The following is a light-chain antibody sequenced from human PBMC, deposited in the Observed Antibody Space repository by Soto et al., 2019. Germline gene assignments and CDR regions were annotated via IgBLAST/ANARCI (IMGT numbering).Light chain of an antibody. Sequence: QSVLTQPASVSGSPGQSITISCTGTSSDVGGYNYVSWYQQHPGKAPKLMIYDVSNRPSGVSNRFSGSKSSNTASLTISGLQAEDEADYYCSSYTSSSTLEFGGGTKLTVL. CDR3: SSYTSSSTLE. CDR1: SSDVGGYNY. V-gene: IGLV2-14*01. J-gene: IGLJ2*01. CDR2: DVS.